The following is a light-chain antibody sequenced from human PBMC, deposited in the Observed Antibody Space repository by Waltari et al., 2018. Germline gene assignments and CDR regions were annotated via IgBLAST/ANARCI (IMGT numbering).Light chain of an antibody. J-gene: IGKJ5*01. Sequence: EIVLTQSPATLSLSPGERATLSCRASQSVSSYFAWDQQKPGQAPRLLIYDASNRATGIPARFSGSGSGTDFTLTISSLEPEDFAVYYCQQRSNWQVTFGQGTRLEIK. V-gene: IGKV3-11*01. CDR3: QQRSNWQVT. CDR1: QSVSSY. CDR2: DAS.